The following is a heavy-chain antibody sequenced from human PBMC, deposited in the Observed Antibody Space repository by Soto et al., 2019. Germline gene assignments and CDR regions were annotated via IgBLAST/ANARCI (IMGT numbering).Heavy chain of an antibody. D-gene: IGHD6-13*01. CDR2: IIPIFGTA. V-gene: IGHV1-69*01. J-gene: IGHJ6*02. Sequence: QVQLVQSGAEVKKPGSSVKVSCKASGVTFSSYAISWVRQAPGQGLEWMGGIIPIFGTANYAQKFQGRVTITADESTSTAYMELSSMRSEDTAVYYCGAQYSSSHGELGGGMDVWGQGTTVTVSS. CDR3: GAQYSSSHGELGGGMDV. CDR1: GVTFSSYA.